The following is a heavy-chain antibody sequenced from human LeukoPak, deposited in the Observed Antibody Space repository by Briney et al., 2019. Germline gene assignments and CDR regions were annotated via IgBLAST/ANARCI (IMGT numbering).Heavy chain of an antibody. J-gene: IGHJ4*02. CDR2: ISYDGSNK. Sequence: GGSLRLSCAASGLIFSSYTMHWVRQAPGKGLEWVSVISYDGSNKYYADSVKGRFTISRDNSKSTVYLQMNSLRAEDAAVYYCARHIGSYFDYWGQGSLVTVSS. CDR3: ARHIGSYFDY. D-gene: IGHD3-10*01. CDR1: GLIFSSYT. V-gene: IGHV3-30-3*01.